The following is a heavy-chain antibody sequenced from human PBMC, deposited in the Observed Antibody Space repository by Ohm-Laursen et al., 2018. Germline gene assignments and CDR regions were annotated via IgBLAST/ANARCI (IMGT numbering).Heavy chain of an antibody. D-gene: IGHD1-1*01. Sequence: SLRLSCAASGFTFSTYGMHWVRQAPGKGLEWVAVISYDGSNNNYADSVKGRFTISRDNSKNTLFLQMNSLRAEDTAVYYCARVYNAFDIWGQGTMVTVSS. CDR1: GFTFSTYG. V-gene: IGHV3-30*03. J-gene: IGHJ3*02. CDR3: ARVYNAFDI. CDR2: ISYDGSNN.